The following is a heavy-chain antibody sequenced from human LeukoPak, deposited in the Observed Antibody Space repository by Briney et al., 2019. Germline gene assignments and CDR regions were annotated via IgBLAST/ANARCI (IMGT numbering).Heavy chain of an antibody. D-gene: IGHD2-15*01. CDR1: GYSFTGYC. V-gene: IGHV1-2*06. J-gene: IGHJ3*01. Sequence: GASVKVSCKASGYSFTGYCMHWVRQAPGQGLEWMGRTNPNSGGTNYAQKFQGRVTMTRDTSISTDYMELSGLRSDDTAVYYCASGGGSFGDVWGQGTMVTVSS. CDR2: TNPNSGGT. CDR3: ASGGGSFGDV.